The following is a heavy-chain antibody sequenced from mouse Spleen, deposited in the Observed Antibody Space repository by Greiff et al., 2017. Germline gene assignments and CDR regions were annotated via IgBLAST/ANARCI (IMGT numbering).Heavy chain of an antibody. V-gene: IGHV1-26*01. CDR2: INPNNGGT. D-gene: IGHD2-14*01. Sequence: EVQLQQSGPELVKPGASVKISCKASGYTFTDYYMNWVKQSHGKSLEWIGDINPNNGGTSYNQKFKGKATLTVDKSSSTAYMELRSLTSEDSAVYYCAREEYRYGPYWGQGTLVTVSA. J-gene: IGHJ3*01. CDR3: AREEYRYGPY. CDR1: GYTFTDYY.